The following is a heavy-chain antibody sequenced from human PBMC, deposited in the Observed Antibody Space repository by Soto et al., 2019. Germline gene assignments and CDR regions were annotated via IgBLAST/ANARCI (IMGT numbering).Heavy chain of an antibody. CDR2: ISAYNGNT. J-gene: IGHJ6*03. CDR3: ARAGYGENYYYYMDV. Sequence: QVQLVQSGAEVKKPGASVKVSCKASGYTFTSYGISWVRQAPGQGLEWMGWISAYNGNTKYAQKLQARVTMTTDTSTSTAHMELRSLRSDGTAVDYCARAGYGENYYYYMDVWGKGTTVTVSS. V-gene: IGHV1-18*01. CDR1: GYTFTSYG. D-gene: IGHD4-17*01.